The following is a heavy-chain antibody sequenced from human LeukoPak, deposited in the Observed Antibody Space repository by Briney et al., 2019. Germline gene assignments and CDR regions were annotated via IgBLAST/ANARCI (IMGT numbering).Heavy chain of an antibody. D-gene: IGHD3-3*01. J-gene: IGHJ5*02. CDR3: ARDHYDFWSGYLSVGNWFDP. CDR2: ISSSGSTI. CDR1: GFTFSDYY. V-gene: IGHV3-11*04. Sequence: GGSLRLSCAASGFTFSDYYMSWIRQAPGKGLEWVSYISSSGSTIYYADSVKGRFTISRDNAKNSLYLQMSSLRAEDTAVYYCARDHYDFWSGYLSVGNWFDPWGQGTLVTVSS.